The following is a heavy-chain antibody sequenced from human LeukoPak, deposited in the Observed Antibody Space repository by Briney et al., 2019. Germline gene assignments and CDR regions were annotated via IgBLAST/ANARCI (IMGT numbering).Heavy chain of an antibody. V-gene: IGHV3-15*01. D-gene: IGHD1-26*01. J-gene: IGHJ3*02. CDR3: ARWPIVGALSAFDI. CDR1: GFTFSNAW. CDR2: IKSKTDGGTT. Sequence: GGSLRLSCAASGFTFSNAWMSWVRQAPGKGLEWVGRIKSKTDGGTTDYAAPVKGRFTISRDDSKNTLYLQMNSLRAEDTAVYYCARWPIVGALSAFDIWGQGTMVTVSS.